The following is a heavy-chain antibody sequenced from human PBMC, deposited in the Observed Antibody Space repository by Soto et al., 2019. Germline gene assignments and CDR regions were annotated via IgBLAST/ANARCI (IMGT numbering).Heavy chain of an antibody. V-gene: IGHV3-49*03. Sequence: GGALRLSCTASGFTFGGYAMSWFRQAPGEGLEWVGFIRSKAYGGTTEYAASVKGRFTISRDDSKSIAYLQMNSLKTEDTAVYYCTDSGYDPAYYYGMDVWGQGTTVTVS. CDR2: IRSKAYGGTT. CDR1: GFTFGGYA. CDR3: TDSGYDPAYYYGMDV. J-gene: IGHJ6*02. D-gene: IGHD5-12*01.